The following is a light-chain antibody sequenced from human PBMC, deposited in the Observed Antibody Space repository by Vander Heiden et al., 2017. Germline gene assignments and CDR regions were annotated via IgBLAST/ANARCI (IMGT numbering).Light chain of an antibody. CDR3: SSFTSSSTVL. Sequence: QSALTQPPSVSGSPGQSVAISCTGTSSDVGSYNRVSWYQQPPGTAPKLMIYEVSTRPSGVPDRFSGSKSGNTASLTISGLQAEDEADYYCSSFTSSSTVLFGGGTKLTVL. CDR2: EVS. V-gene: IGLV2-18*02. CDR1: SSDVGSYNR. J-gene: IGLJ2*01.